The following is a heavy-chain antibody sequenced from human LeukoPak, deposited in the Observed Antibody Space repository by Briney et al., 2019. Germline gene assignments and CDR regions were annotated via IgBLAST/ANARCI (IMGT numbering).Heavy chain of an antibody. CDR3: ARNYGFWSGYHPPGYYYYMDV. D-gene: IGHD3-3*01. CDR1: GGTLSSHA. J-gene: IGHJ6*03. CDR2: IIPIFGTA. V-gene: IGHV1-69*05. Sequence: GASVKASCKASGGTLSSHAISWVRQAPGQGLEWMGGIIPIFGTANYAQKLQGRVTMTTDTSTGTAYMELRSLRSDDTAVYYCARNYGFWSGYHPPGYYYYMDVWGKGTTVTVSS.